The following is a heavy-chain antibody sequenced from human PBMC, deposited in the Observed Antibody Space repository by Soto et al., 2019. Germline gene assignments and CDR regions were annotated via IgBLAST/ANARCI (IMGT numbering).Heavy chain of an antibody. V-gene: IGHV3-53*01. CDR2: IYIGGSK. Sequence: PGGPLRPSSPASGVTAARYYMSWVRPAPGKGVEWDSVIYIGGSKHYAASVKGRFTISRDNSKNTLYLQRNSLRAEDPAVYYCARDHWGWRDYYGMDVWGPGTTVTDSS. J-gene: IGHJ6*01. D-gene: IGHD7-27*01. CDR3: ARDHWGWRDYYGMDV. CDR1: GVTAARYY.